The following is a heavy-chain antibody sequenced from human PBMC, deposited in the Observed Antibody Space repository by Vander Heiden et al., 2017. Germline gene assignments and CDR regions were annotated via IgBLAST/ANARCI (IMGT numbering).Heavy chain of an antibody. D-gene: IGHD5-12*01. CDR1: GGSFSGYY. CDR2: INHSGST. J-gene: IGHJ2*01. V-gene: IGHV4-34*01. Sequence: QVQLQQWGAGLLKPSETLSLTCAVYGGSFSGYYWSWIRQPPGKGLEWIGEINHSGSTNYNPSLKSRVTISVDTSKNQFSLKLSSVTAADTAVYYCARSYSGLPSPHWYFELWGRGTLVTVSS. CDR3: ARSYSGLPSPHWYFEL.